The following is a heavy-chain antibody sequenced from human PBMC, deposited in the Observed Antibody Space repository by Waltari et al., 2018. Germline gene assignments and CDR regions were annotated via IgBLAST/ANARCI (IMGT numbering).Heavy chain of an antibody. CDR3: ARDGFKEVSREEDGFDI. V-gene: IGHV4-4*08. CDR1: GDSITSYS. CDR2: IYHHGST. J-gene: IGHJ3*02. Sequence: QVQLQESGPGLVKPSETLSLTCTVSGDSITSYSWNWIRQPPGKGLEWVGHIYHHGSTPYNPSLRSRAIVSLGRSRTQFSLELRSVTAADTAVYYCARDGFKEVSREEDGFDIWGQGTMVTVSS. D-gene: IGHD2-15*01.